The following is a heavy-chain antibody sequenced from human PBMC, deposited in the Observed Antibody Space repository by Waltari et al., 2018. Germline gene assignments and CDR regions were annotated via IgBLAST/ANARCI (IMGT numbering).Heavy chain of an antibody. V-gene: IGHV1-3*03. D-gene: IGHD5-12*01. Sequence: RQAPGQRLEWMGWINAGNGNTKYSQEFQGRVTITRDTSASTAYMELSSLRSEDMAVYYCAREVAPGGFDYWGQGTLVTVSS. J-gene: IGHJ4*02. CDR2: INAGNGNT. CDR3: AREVAPGGFDY.